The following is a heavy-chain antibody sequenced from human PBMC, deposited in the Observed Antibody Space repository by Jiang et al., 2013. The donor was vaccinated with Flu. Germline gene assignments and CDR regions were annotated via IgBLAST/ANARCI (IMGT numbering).Heavy chain of an antibody. CDR2: ISSHNGKT. D-gene: IGHD6-13*01. V-gene: IGHV1-18*01. CDR3: ARYNSSSSWYFWDFDL. CDR1: GFTFTSYG. Sequence: GAEVKKPGASVKVSCKASGFTFTSYGISWVRQAPGQGLEWMGWISSHNGKTHYAQNLQGRVSMTTDTSTSTAYMELRSLRSDDTAVYFCARYNSSSSWYFWDFDLWGLAPWSLSPQ. J-gene: IGHJ2*01.